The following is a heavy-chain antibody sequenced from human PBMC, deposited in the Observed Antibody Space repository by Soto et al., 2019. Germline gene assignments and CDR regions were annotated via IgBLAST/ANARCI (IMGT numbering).Heavy chain of an antibody. CDR3: ARERETNYYYYGMDV. V-gene: IGHV4-61*01. CDR2: IYYSGST. J-gene: IGHJ6*02. CDR1: GGSVSSGSYY. D-gene: IGHD4-17*01. Sequence: SETLSLTCTVSGGSVSSGSYYWSWIRQPPGKGLEWIGYIYYSGSTNYNPSLKSRVTISVDTSKNQFSLKLSSVTAADTAVYYCARERETNYYYYGMDVWGQGTTVTVSS.